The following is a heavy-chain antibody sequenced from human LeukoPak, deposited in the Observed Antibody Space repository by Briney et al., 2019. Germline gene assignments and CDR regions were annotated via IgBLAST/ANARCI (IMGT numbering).Heavy chain of an antibody. CDR3: AFTMVRGVQFDY. CDR2: ISGSGGST. D-gene: IGHD3-10*01. V-gene: IGHV3-23*01. J-gene: IGHJ4*02. Sequence: GGSLRLSCAASGFTFSSYAMSWVRQAPGKGLEWVSAISGSGGSTYYADSVKGRFTISRDNSKNTLYLQMNSLRAEDTAVYYCAFTMVRGVQFDYWGQGTLVTVSS. CDR1: GFTFSSYA.